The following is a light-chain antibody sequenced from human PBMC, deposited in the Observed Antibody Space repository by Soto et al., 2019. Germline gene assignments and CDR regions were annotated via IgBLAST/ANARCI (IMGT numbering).Light chain of an antibody. CDR1: SSNIGSNT. CDR2: TND. Sequence: QSVLTQPPSASGTPGQSVTISCSGSSSNIGSNTVNWYQHLPGTAPKLLIYTNDRRPSGVPDRFSGSKSGTSASLAISGLQSEDGADYYCAAWDDSLNGRVVGGGTKLTVL. V-gene: IGLV1-44*01. CDR3: AAWDDSLNGRV. J-gene: IGLJ2*01.